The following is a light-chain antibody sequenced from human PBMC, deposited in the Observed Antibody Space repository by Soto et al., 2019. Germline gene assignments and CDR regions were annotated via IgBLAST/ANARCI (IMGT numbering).Light chain of an antibody. CDR3: QQRSNWPCT. J-gene: IGKJ5*01. V-gene: IGKV3-11*01. CDR2: DAS. Sequence: EIVLTPSPATLSLSPVERATLSCMASQSVSSYLAWYQQKPGQAPRLLIYDASNRATGIPARFSGSGSGTDFTLTISSLEPEDFAVYYCQQRSNWPCTFGQGTQLEIK. CDR1: QSVSSY.